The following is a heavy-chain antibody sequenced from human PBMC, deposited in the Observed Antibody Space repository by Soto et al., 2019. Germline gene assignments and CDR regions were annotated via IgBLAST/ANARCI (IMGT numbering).Heavy chain of an antibody. V-gene: IGHV4-59*01. CDR2: IYYSGST. CDR3: ARGYQLLPDY. CDR1: GGSISSYY. J-gene: IGHJ4*02. D-gene: IGHD2-2*01. Sequence: PSETLSLTCTVSGGSISSYYWSWIRQPPGKGLEWIGYIYYSGSTNYNPSLKSRVTISVDTSKNQFSLKLSSVTAGDTAVYYCARGYQLLPDYWGQGTLVTVSS.